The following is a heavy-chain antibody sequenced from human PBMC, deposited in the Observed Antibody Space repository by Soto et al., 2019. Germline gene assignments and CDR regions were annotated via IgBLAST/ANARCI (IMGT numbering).Heavy chain of an antibody. CDR1: GGSISSGGYY. D-gene: IGHD3-3*01. CDR2: IYYSGST. CDR3: ARDADSDFAPGAFDI. J-gene: IGHJ3*02. Sequence: QVQLQESGPGLVKPSQTLSLTCTVSGGSISSGGYYWSWIRQHPGKGLEWIGYIYYSGSTYYNPSLKSRVTISVDTSKNQFSLKLSSVTAADTAVYYCARDADSDFAPGAFDIWGQGTMVTVSS. V-gene: IGHV4-31*03.